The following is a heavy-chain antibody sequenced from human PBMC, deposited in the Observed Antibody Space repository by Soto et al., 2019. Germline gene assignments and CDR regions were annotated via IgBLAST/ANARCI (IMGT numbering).Heavy chain of an antibody. V-gene: IGHV5-51*01. D-gene: IGHD3-9*01. Sequence: GESLKISCKVSGYSFTSYWIGWVRQMPGKGLEWMGNIHPGDSDTIYSPSFKGQVTISADKSITTAYLQWSGLKASDTAKYYCVRLATGYLYWSDRWGQGTLVTVSS. CDR3: VRLATGYLYWSDR. J-gene: IGHJ5*02. CDR2: IHPGDSDT. CDR1: GYSFTSYW.